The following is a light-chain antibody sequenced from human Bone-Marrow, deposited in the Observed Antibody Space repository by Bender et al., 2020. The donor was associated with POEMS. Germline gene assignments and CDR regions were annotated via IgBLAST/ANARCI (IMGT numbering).Light chain of an antibody. V-gene: IGLV2-8*01. J-gene: IGLJ2*01. CDR2: EVT. CDR3: CSFAGNDIFI. Sequence: QSALTQPPSASGSPGQSVTISCTGTSSDVGDYTAVSWYQQHPGKAPKLMIYEVTNRPSGVPDRFSGAKSGNTASLIISGLQAEDEADYYCCSFAGNDIFIFGGGTKLTVL. CDR1: SSDVGDYTA.